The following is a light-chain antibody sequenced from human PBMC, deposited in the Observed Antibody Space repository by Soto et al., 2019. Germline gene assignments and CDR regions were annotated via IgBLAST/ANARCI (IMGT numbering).Light chain of an antibody. CDR3: LQYVTYPYT. CDR1: QSASQE. CDR2: RAS. Sequence: DIPMTQSPSTLSASVGDMVTITCRASQSASQELAWYQQKPVKAPKHLIYRASLLESGVPSRFSGSGSGAECTLSISSLQPDDFATYYCLQYVTYPYTFGGGTRVEI. V-gene: IGKV1-5*03. J-gene: IGKJ4*01.